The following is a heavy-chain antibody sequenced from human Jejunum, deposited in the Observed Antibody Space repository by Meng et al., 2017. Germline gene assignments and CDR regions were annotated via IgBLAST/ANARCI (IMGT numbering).Heavy chain of an antibody. CDR3: ARVASFVSDY. CDR2: INAYNGNT. J-gene: IGHJ4*02. D-gene: IGHD3-3*01. CDR1: GYTFNTYG. V-gene: IGHV1-18*01. Sequence: QVCVVESGVEVTKPGASVKGSCKASGYTFNTYGISWVRQAPGQGLEWMGWINAYNGNTNYEEKLQGRVTMTTDTSTSTAYMELRNLRSDDTAVYYCARVASFVSDYWGQGTLVTVSS.